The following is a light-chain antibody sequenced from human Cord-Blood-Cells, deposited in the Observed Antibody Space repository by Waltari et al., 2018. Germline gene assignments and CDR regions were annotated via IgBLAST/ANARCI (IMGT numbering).Light chain of an antibody. CDR2: EFS. CDR3: SSYTSSSTLVV. V-gene: IGLV2-14*01. Sequence: QSALTQPASVSGSPGQSITISCTGTRSAVGGYNYVSWYQQHPGKAPKLMIYEFSNRPSGVSNRFSGSKSGNTASLTISGLQAEDEADYYCSSYTSSSTLVVFGGGTKLTVL. CDR1: RSAVGGYNY. J-gene: IGLJ2*01.